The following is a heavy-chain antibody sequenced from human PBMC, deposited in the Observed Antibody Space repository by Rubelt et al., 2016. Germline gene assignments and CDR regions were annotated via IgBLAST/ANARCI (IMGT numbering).Heavy chain of an antibody. J-gene: IGHJ4*02. Sequence: QVQLVQSGAEVKKPGSSVKVSCKASGGTFSSYAISWVRQAPGQGLEWMGGINPIFGTANYAQKFQGRVTMARDTSTSTVYMELSSLRAEDTAVYYCARGIAVADFDYRGQGTLVTVSS. CDR2: INPIFGTA. V-gene: IGHV1-69*06. D-gene: IGHD6-19*01. CDR1: GGTFSSYA. CDR3: ARGIAVADFDY.